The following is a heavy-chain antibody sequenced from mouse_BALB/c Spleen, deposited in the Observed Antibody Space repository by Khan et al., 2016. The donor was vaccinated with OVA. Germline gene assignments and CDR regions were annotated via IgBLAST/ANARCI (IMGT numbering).Heavy chain of an antibody. J-gene: IGHJ4*01. CDR3: ARQPYFHYYIMDY. CDR1: GFSFTNYG. D-gene: IGHD2-10*01. Sequence: VELVESGPGLVAPSQSLSITCTLSGFSFTNYGIHWVRQPPGKGLEWLVVIWSDGSTSYNSALKSRLSISRDNSKSQVFLRMNSLQTDDTAMYYCARQPYFHYYIMDYWGQGTSVIVSS. V-gene: IGHV2-6-1*01. CDR2: IWSDGST.